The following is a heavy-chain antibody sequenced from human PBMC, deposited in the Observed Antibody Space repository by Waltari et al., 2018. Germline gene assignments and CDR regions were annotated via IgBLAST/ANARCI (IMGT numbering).Heavy chain of an antibody. D-gene: IGHD3-22*01. CDR3: ARDDSTGYSYFDY. CDR2: INSDGSSS. CDR1: GFSFRSYW. J-gene: IGHJ4*02. V-gene: IGHV3-74*01. Sequence: EVQLVESGGGLVQPGGSLRLSCAASGFSFRSYWMHWVRQAPGKGLVWFSRINSDGSSSSHADSVKGRFTISRDNAKNTLYLQMNSLRVEDTAVYYCARDDSTGYSYFDYWGQGTLVTVSS.